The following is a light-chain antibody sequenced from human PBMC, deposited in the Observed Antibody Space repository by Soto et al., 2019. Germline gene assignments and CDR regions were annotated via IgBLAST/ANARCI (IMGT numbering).Light chain of an antibody. J-gene: IGKJ3*01. CDR1: QDISNY. CDR2: DAS. Sequence: DIQMTQSPSSLSAYVGDRVTITCQASQDISNYLNWYQQKPGKAPKLLIYDASYLETGVPPRFSGSGSGTDFTFTITNLQTEDTATYYCQQHDNVPFSFGPGTKVDI. CDR3: QQHDNVPFS. V-gene: IGKV1-33*01.